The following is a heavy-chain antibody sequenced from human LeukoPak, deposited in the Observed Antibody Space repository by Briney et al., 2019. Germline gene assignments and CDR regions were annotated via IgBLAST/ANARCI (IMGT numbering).Heavy chain of an antibody. CDR2: MHTTGDT. CDR1: GGSIRSYY. V-gene: IGHV4-4*07. D-gene: IGHD5-12*01. CDR3: ARGGYSGYDFDY. Sequence: SETLSLTCTVSGGSIRSYYWSWIRQPAAKGLEWIGRMHTTGDTNYNPSLKSRVTISVDTSKNQFSLKLSSVTAADTAVYYCARGGYSGYDFDYWGQGTLVTVSS. J-gene: IGHJ4*02.